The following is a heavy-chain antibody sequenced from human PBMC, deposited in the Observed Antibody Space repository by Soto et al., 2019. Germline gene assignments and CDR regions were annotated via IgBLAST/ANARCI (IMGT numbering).Heavy chain of an antibody. D-gene: IGHD4-17*01. J-gene: IGHJ2*01. CDR1: GFTVSSKH. V-gene: IGHV3-66*01. CDR3: ARGRNGDYGERYFDL. Sequence: EVQLVESGGGLVQPGGSLRLSCAASGFTVSSKHMSWVRQAPGKGLEWVSVFYSGGSAYYADSVKGRVSFSRDDSKNTLYLQMNSLRAEDTAVYYCARGRNGDYGERYFDLWGRGTLVTVSS. CDR2: FYSGGSA.